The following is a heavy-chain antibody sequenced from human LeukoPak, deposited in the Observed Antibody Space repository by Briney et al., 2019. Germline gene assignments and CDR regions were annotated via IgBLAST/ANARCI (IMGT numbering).Heavy chain of an antibody. CDR3: ARRYLVRGYSGYECGY. V-gene: IGHV1-2*02. Sequence: ASVKVSCKASGYTFTNYAMNWVRQAPGQGLEWMGWINPNSGGTNYAQKFQGRVTMTRDTSISTAYMELSRLRSDDTAVYYCARRYLVRGYSGYECGYWGQGTLVTVSS. J-gene: IGHJ4*02. CDR1: GYTFTNYA. CDR2: INPNSGGT. D-gene: IGHD5-12*01.